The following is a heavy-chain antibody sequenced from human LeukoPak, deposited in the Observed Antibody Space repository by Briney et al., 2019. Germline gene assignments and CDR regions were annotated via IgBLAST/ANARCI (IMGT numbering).Heavy chain of an antibody. V-gene: IGHV3-23*01. J-gene: IGHJ5*02. CDR1: GFSFSTFG. D-gene: IGHD3-16*02. CDR3: AREAGYDYVWGSYRSRYPYGWFDP. CDR2: FRGNGGST. Sequence: PGGSLRLSCAASGFSFSTFGMSWVRQAPGKGLEWISSFRGNGGSTYYAESVRGRFTISRDNAKNSLYLQMNSLRAEDTAVYYCAREAGYDYVWGSYRSRYPYGWFDPWGQGTLVTVSS.